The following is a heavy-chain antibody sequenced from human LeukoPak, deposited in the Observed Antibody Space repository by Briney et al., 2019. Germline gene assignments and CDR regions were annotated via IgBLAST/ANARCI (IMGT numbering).Heavy chain of an antibody. CDR3: AKARVITIFGVVRVPYYGMDV. J-gene: IGHJ6*02. Sequence: GGSLRLSCAASGFTFSSYSMNWVRQAPGKGLEWVSAISGSGGSTYYADSVKGRFTISRDNSKNTLYLQMNSLRAEDTAVYYCAKARVITIFGVVRVPYYGMDVWGQGTTVTVSS. CDR1: GFTFSSYS. CDR2: ISGSGGST. V-gene: IGHV3-23*01. D-gene: IGHD3-3*01.